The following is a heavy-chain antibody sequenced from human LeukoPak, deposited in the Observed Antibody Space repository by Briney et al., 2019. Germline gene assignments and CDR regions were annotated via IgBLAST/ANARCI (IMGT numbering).Heavy chain of an antibody. V-gene: IGHV4-34*01. CDR2: IYYSGSA. D-gene: IGHD3-22*01. CDR1: GGSFSGYY. Sequence: SETLSLTCAVYGGSFSGYYWSWIRQPPGKGLEWIGNIYYSGSAYYNPSLKSRVTMSVDTSKNQFPLKLSSVTAADTAVYYCARKPIVNSAWYYFDYWGQGTLVTVSS. J-gene: IGHJ4*02. CDR3: ARKPIVNSAWYYFDY.